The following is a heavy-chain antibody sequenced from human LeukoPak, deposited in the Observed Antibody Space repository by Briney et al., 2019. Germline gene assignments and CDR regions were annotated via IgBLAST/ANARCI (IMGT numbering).Heavy chain of an antibody. CDR2: VSTAGSYT. V-gene: IGHV3-21*01. D-gene: IGHD3-3*01. Sequence: GGSLRLSCAASGFTFSGYTMNWVRQAQGKGLEWVSSVSTAGSYTYYADSVKGRFTISRGNAKNSLYLQMSSLSAEDTAVYYCARERDNFWSGYYGNVDFWGHGTRVTVSP. J-gene: IGHJ4*01. CDR3: ARERDNFWSGYYGNVDF. CDR1: GFTFSGYT.